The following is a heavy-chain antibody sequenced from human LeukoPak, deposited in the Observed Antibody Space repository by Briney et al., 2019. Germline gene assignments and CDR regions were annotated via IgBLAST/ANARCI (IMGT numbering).Heavy chain of an antibody. CDR3: ARTMVRGADAFDI. J-gene: IGHJ3*02. D-gene: IGHD3-10*01. Sequence: KHGESLKISCKGSGYSFTSYWIGWVRQMPGKGLEWMGIIYPGDSDTRYSPSFQGQVTISADKSISTAYLQWSSLKASDTAMYYCARTMVRGADAFDIWGQGTMVTVSS. V-gene: IGHV5-51*01. CDR2: IYPGDSDT. CDR1: GYSFTSYW.